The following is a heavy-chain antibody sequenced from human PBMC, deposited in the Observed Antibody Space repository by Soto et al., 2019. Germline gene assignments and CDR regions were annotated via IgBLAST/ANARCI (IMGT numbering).Heavy chain of an antibody. CDR3: ARLRGSYPHRRHLDY. CDR1: GYSFTSYW. CDR2: IYPGDSDT. J-gene: IGHJ4*02. V-gene: IGHV5-51*01. D-gene: IGHD1-26*01. Sequence: PGESLKISCKGSGYSFTSYWIGWVRQMPGKGLEWMGIIYPGDSDTRYSPSFQGQVTISADKSISTAYLQWGSLKASDTAMYYCARLRGSYPHRRHLDYWGQGTLVTVSS.